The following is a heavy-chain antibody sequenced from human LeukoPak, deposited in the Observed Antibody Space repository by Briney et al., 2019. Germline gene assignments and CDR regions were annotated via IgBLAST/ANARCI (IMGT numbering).Heavy chain of an antibody. D-gene: IGHD6-6*01. CDR2: IIPIFGIA. J-gene: IGHJ6*02. V-gene: IGHV1-69*04. CDR1: GGTFSSYA. CDR3: ARDSSSSVYYYYGMDV. Sequence: ASVKVSCKASGGTFSSYAISWVRQAPGQGLEWMGRIIPIFGIANYAQKFQGRVTITADKSTSTAYMELSSLRSEDTAVYYCARDSSSSVYYYYGMDVWGQGTTVTVSS.